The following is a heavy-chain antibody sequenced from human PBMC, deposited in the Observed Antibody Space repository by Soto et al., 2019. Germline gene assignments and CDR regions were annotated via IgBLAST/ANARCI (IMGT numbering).Heavy chain of an antibody. V-gene: IGHV5-51*01. D-gene: IGHD3-10*01. CDR3: ARPRSGSYRLDYYGMDV. J-gene: IGHJ6*02. CDR1: GYTFTSYW. CDR2: IYPGDSDT. Sequence: GESLKISCEGYGYTFTSYWISWVRQMPGKGLEWMGIIYPGDSDTRYSPSFQGQVTISADKSISTAYLQWRSLRASDTAMYYCARPRSGSYRLDYYGMDVWGQGTTVTVSS.